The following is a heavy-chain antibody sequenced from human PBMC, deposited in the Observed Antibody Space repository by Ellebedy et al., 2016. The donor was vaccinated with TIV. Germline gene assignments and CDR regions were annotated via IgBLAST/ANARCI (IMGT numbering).Heavy chain of an antibody. V-gene: IGHV4-38-2*02. CDR1: GYPISSGYY. J-gene: IGHJ4*02. D-gene: IGHD2-21*02. CDR2: IYHSGST. Sequence: MPSETLSLTCTVSGYPISSGYYWGWIRQPPGKGLEWIGSIYHSGSTYYNPSLKSRVTISVDTSKNQLSLKLSSVTAADTAVYYCARVFAGFGGGDCGCVLHWGQGTLVTVSS. CDR3: ARVFAGFGGGDCGCVLH.